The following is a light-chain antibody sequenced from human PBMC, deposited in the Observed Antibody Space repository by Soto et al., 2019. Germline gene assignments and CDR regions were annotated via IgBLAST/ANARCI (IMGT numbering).Light chain of an antibody. Sequence: EIVLTQSPATLSLSPGERATLSCRASQSVSSYLAWYQQKPGQAPRLLIYDASNRATGIPARFSGSGSGTDFTLTIGRLEPEDFAVYYCQQRSNWPITFGQGTRLE. CDR2: DAS. CDR1: QSVSSY. CDR3: QQRSNWPIT. J-gene: IGKJ5*01. V-gene: IGKV3-11*01.